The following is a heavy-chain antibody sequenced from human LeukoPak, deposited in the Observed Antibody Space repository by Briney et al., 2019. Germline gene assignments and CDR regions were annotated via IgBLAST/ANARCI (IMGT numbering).Heavy chain of an antibody. CDR3: ARESEAARGYFDY. Sequence: SETLSLTCTVSGGSISSGDYYWSWIRQPPGKGLEWIGYIYYSGSTYYNPSLKSRVTIPVDTSKNQFSLKLSSVTAADTAVYYCARESEAARGYFDYWGQGTLVTVSS. J-gene: IGHJ4*02. CDR2: IYYSGST. CDR1: GGSISSGDYY. D-gene: IGHD6-6*01. V-gene: IGHV4-30-4*01.